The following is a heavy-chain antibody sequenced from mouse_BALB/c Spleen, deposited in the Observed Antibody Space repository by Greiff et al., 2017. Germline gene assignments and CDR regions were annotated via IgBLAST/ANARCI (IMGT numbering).Heavy chain of an antibody. V-gene: IGHV1-54*01. Sequence: VQLQESGAELVRPGTSVKVSCKASGYAFTNYLIEWVKQRPGQGLEWIGVINPGSGGTNYNEKFKGKATLTADKSSSTAYMQLSSLTSDDSAVYFCARGGIYDGYSWFAYWGQRTLVTVSA. CDR3: ARGGIYDGYSWFAY. J-gene: IGHJ3*01. CDR1: GYAFTNYL. CDR2: INPGSGGT. D-gene: IGHD2-3*01.